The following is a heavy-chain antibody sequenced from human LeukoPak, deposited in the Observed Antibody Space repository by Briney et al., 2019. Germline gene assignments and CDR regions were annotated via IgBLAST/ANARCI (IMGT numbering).Heavy chain of an antibody. CDR1: GGSISSYY. Sequence: SETLSLTCTVSGGSISSYYWSWIRQPAGKGLEWIGRIYTSGSTNYNPSLKSRVTMSVDTSKNQFSLKLSSVTAADTAVYYSAAIRPLWFGELAHWGQGTLVTVSS. J-gene: IGHJ4*02. CDR3: AAIRPLWFGELAH. D-gene: IGHD3-10*01. V-gene: IGHV4-4*07. CDR2: IYTSGST.